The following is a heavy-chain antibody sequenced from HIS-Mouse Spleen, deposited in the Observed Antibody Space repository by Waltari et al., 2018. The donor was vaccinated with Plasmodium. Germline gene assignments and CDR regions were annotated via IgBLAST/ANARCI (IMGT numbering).Heavy chain of an antibody. Sequence: QVQLQQWGAGLLKPSETLSLTCAVYGGSFSGYYCSWIRQPPGKGLEWIGEINHSGSTNYNPSLKSQVTISVDTSKNQFSLKLSSVTAADTAVYYCARGRRIVVVTAPRGFFDYWGQGTLVTVSS. CDR3: ARGRRIVVVTAPRGFFDY. V-gene: IGHV4-34*01. D-gene: IGHD2-21*02. CDR2: INHSGST. J-gene: IGHJ4*02. CDR1: GGSFSGYY.